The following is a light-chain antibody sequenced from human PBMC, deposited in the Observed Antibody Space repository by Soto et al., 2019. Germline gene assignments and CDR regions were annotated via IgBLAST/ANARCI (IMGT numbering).Light chain of an antibody. Sequence: QSVLTQPPSVSGAPGQRVTISCTGSSSNIGAGYDVNWYQQLPETAPKLLIFGDSNRPSGVPDRFSGSKSGTSASLVITGLQADDEADYYCQSNDNGLSGSDVFGPGTKVT. CDR2: GDS. CDR3: QSNDNGLSGSDV. V-gene: IGLV1-40*01. CDR1: SSNIGAGYD. J-gene: IGLJ1*01.